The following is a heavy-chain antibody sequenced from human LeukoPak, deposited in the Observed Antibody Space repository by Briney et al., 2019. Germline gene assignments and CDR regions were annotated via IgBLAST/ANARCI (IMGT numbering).Heavy chain of an antibody. J-gene: IGHJ3*02. Sequence: GGSLRLSCAASGFTFSSYSMNWVRQAPGKGLEWVSSIGSSSSYIYYADSVKGRFTISRDNAKNSLYLQMNSLRAEDTAVYYCARDLLAGDAFDIWGQGTMVTVSS. CDR2: IGSSSSYI. CDR1: GFTFSSYS. V-gene: IGHV3-21*01. D-gene: IGHD1-26*01. CDR3: ARDLLAGDAFDI.